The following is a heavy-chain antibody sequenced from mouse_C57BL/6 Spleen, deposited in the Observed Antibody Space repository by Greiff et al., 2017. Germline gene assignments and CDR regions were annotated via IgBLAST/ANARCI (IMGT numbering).Heavy chain of an antibody. V-gene: IGHV1-82*01. J-gene: IGHJ3*01. CDR3: AREGAYDYY. CDR2: IYPGDGDT. Sequence: QVQLQQSGPELVKPGASVKISCKASGYAFSSSWMNWVKQRPGKGLEWIGRIYPGDGDTNYNGKFKGKAALTADKSSSTAYMQLSSLTSEDSAVYFCAREGAYDYYWGQGTLLTVSA. D-gene: IGHD2-4*01. CDR1: GYAFSSSW.